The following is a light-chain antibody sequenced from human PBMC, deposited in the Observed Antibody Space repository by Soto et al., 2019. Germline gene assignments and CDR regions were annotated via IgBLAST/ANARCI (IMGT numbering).Light chain of an antibody. Sequence: MEFRQPLASGSRSAHERPTLSFRSSQSVSSYLAWYQQKPGQAPRLLIYDASNRATGIQARFSGSGSGADFTLTIRTLDPEDFAVYYSQQRSNGNPINFAQGTRLEIK. J-gene: IGKJ5*01. CDR2: DAS. CDR3: QQRSNGNPIN. V-gene: IGKV3-11*01. CDR1: QSVSSY.